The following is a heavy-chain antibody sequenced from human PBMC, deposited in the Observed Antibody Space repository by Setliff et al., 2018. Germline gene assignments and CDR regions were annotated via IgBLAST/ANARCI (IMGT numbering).Heavy chain of an antibody. Sequence: SVKVSCKASGGTFSSYAISWVRQAPGQGLEWRAGIIPILGRANYAQKFQGRVTITADESTSTAYMELSSLRSEDTAVYYCARERTTNWEGYYFDYWGQGTLVTVSS. V-gene: IGHV1-69*10. J-gene: IGHJ4*02. D-gene: IGHD7-27*01. CDR1: GGTFSSYA. CDR2: IIPILGRA. CDR3: ARERTTNWEGYYFDY.